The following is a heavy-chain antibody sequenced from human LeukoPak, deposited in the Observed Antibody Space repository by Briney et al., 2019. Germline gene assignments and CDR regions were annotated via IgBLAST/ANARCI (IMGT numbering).Heavy chain of an antibody. Sequence: VASVKVSCKASGYTFSDYYIHWVRQAPGQGLEWMGWINPDSGDANYPRKFQGRVTMTRDTSISTAYMELSRLRSDDTAVYYCAIDRGRVGTSKEAFDIWGQGTLLTVSS. D-gene: IGHD1-26*01. CDR2: INPDSGDA. CDR1: GYTFSDYY. J-gene: IGHJ3*02. CDR3: AIDRGRVGTSKEAFDI. V-gene: IGHV1-2*02.